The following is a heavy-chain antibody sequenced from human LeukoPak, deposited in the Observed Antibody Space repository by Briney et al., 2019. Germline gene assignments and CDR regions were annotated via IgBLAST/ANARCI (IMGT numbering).Heavy chain of an antibody. CDR1: GGTFSSYA. CDR3: ARGVVPYYYGMDV. V-gene: IGHV1-69*04. D-gene: IGHD2-15*01. Sequence: SVKVSCKASGGTFSSYAISWVRQAPGQGLEWMGRIIPILGIANYAQKFQGRVTITADKSTSTAYMELSSLRSEDTAVYYCARGVVPYYYGMDVWGQGTTVTVSS. CDR2: IIPILGIA. J-gene: IGHJ6*02.